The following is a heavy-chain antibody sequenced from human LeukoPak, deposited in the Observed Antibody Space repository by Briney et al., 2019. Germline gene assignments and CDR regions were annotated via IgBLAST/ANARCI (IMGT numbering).Heavy chain of an antibody. V-gene: IGHV4-30-4*08. Sequence: PSQTLSLTCTVSGGSISSGDYYWSWIRQPPGKGLEWIGYIYYSGSTYYNPSLKSRVTISVDTSKNQFSLKLSSVTAADTAVYYCARRGITVTTHFDYWGQGTLVTVSS. CDR2: IYYSGST. J-gene: IGHJ4*02. CDR3: ARRGITVTTHFDY. CDR1: GGSISSGDYY. D-gene: IGHD4-17*01.